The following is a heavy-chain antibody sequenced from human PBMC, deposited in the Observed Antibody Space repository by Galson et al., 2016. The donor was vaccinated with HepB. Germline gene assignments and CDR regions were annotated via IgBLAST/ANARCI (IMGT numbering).Heavy chain of an antibody. CDR3: ARGVWFGENYFDP. Sequence: LSLTCTVSGASIISGDHYWSWVRQPPGKGLEWIGYVHYSGSTSYNSSLHSRLTISINNSKNHFPLRLSSVTAADTDVYYCARGVWFGENYFDPWGQGTLVIVSS. J-gene: IGHJ5*02. CDR1: GASIISGDHY. V-gene: IGHV4-30-4*01. D-gene: IGHD3-10*01. CDR2: VHYSGST.